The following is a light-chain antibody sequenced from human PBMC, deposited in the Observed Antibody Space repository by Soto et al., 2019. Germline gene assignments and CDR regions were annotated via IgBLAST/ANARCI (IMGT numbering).Light chain of an antibody. CDR2: AAS. V-gene: IGKV1-12*01. CDR3: LSADTFPRT. CDR1: QGISTW. J-gene: IGKJ3*01. Sequence: DIQMTQSPSSMSASVGDRVTITCRASQGISTWLAWYQHKPGRAPKLLIYAASRLQSGVPSRFSGSGSGTYFTLTLSGLQHDDFATYYCLSADTFPRTFGPGTKVEIK.